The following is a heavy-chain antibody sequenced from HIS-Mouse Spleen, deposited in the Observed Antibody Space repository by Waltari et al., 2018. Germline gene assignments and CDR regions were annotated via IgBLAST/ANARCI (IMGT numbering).Heavy chain of an antibody. J-gene: IGHJ4*02. V-gene: IGHV3-30*04. D-gene: IGHD4-17*01. CDR2: ISYDGINK. Sequence: QVQLVESGGGVVQPGRSLRLSCAASGFTFSSYAMHWVRQAPGKGMEWVAVISYDGINKYYADSVKGRFTISRDNSKNTLYLQMNSLRAEDTAVYYCARAPHDADYGVVFDYWGQGTLVTVSS. CDR1: GFTFSSYA. CDR3: ARAPHDADYGVVFDY.